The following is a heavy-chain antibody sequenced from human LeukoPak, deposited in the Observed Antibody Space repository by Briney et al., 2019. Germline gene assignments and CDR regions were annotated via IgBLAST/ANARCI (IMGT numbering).Heavy chain of an antibody. V-gene: IGHV4-34*01. J-gene: IGHJ4*02. Sequence: SETLSLTCAAYGGSFSGYYWSWIRQPPGKGLEWIGEINHSGSTNYNPSLKSRVTISVDTSKNQFSLKLSSVTAADTAVYYCARPVAYCGGDCYFDYWGQGTLVTVSS. CDR3: ARPVAYCGGDCYFDY. CDR1: GGSFSGYY. D-gene: IGHD2-21*02. CDR2: INHSGST.